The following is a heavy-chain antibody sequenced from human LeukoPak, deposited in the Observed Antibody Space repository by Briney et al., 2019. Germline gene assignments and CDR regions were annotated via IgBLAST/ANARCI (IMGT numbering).Heavy chain of an antibody. J-gene: IGHJ4*02. Sequence: PGGSLRLSCAASGFTFSSYTMNWVRQAPGKGLEWVSSISSSSSYIYYADSVKGRFTISRDNAKNSLYLQMNSLRAEDTAVYYCAKDVDTAMVNPTFDYWGQGTLVTVSS. V-gene: IGHV3-21*01. CDR3: AKDVDTAMVNPTFDY. CDR1: GFTFSSYT. CDR2: ISSSSSYI. D-gene: IGHD5-18*01.